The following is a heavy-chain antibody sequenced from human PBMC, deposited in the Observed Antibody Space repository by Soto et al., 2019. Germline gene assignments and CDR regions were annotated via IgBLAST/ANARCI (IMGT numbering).Heavy chain of an antibody. CDR3: ATDRGYFSGWRFDY. CDR2: IIPIFGTV. J-gene: IGHJ4*02. V-gene: IGHV1-69*01. CDR1: GGTFSSSA. D-gene: IGHD2-15*01. Sequence: QVQLVQSGAEVKKPGSSVKVSCKASGGTFSSSAISWVRQAPGQGLDWVGGIIPIFGTVQYAQKFQGRVTFTSDECTSTAYMELSSLRSEDTAVYYCATDRGYFSGWRFDYWGQGTLILVSS.